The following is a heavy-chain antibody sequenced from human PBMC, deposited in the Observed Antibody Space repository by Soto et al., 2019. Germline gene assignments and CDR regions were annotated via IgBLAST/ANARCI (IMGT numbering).Heavy chain of an antibody. CDR3: AMGGERCYGDDDEFYG. V-gene: IGHV1-69*01. D-gene: IGHD4-17*01. Sequence: GGSVQVSCKASGGPFSSYAISWVRQAPGQGLEWMGGIIPIFGTANYAQKLQGRVTITADESTSTAYMELSSLRSEDTAVYYCAMGGERCYGDDDEFYGWGQGTRVSV. J-gene: IGHJ3*01. CDR1: GGPFSSYA. CDR2: IIPIFGTA.